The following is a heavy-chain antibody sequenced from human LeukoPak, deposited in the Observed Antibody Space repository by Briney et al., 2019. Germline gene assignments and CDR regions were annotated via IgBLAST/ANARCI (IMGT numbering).Heavy chain of an antibody. V-gene: IGHV3-30*18. J-gene: IGHJ5*02. CDR1: GVTVRTSG. CDR3: AKDKNIGIERYSRGTWFDP. D-gene: IGHD5-18*01. Sequence: GGSLRLSCAASGVTVRTSGMHWVRQAPGKGLEWVAVISSDGSSQSYADSVKGRFIISRDNSKNTLTLQMNSLRAEDTALYYCAKDKNIGIERYSRGTWFDPWGQGTLVIVSS. CDR2: ISSDGSSQ.